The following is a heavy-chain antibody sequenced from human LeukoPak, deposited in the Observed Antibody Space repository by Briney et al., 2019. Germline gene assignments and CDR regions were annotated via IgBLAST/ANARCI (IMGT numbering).Heavy chain of an antibody. CDR3: GRGGSSGVDY. D-gene: IGHD2-15*01. CDR2: IYTHNGDT. J-gene: IGHJ4*02. Sequence: GASVKVSCKTSGYTFTRNAVHWVRQAPGQRLEWMGYIYTHNGDTKYSQKFQGRVTLTRDTSASTVYVELSSLTSKDTAVYYCGRGGSSGVDYWGQGTLVTVSS. V-gene: IGHV1-3*04. CDR1: GYTFTRNA.